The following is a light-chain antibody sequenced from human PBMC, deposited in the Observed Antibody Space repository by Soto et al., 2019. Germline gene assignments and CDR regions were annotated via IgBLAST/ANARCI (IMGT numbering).Light chain of an antibody. CDR2: ALS. CDR1: SSDVGLYDY. CDR3: SSYTSDSSYV. Sequence: QSALTQPASVSGSPGQSITISCTGTSSDVGLYDYVSWYQQHPGKAPQLMIYALSNRPSGVSNRFSASKSGNTASLFISGLQAEDEADYYCSSYTSDSSYVFGSGTKVTVL. V-gene: IGLV2-14*01. J-gene: IGLJ1*01.